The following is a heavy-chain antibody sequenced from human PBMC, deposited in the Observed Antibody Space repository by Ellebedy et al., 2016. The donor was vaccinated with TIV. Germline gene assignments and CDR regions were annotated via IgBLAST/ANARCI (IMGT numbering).Heavy chain of an antibody. CDR3: ARGGGSGSYYPQPFYNWFDP. J-gene: IGHJ5*02. D-gene: IGHD3-10*01. Sequence: SETLSLXXAVYGGSFSGYYWSWIRQPPGKGLEWIGEINHSGSTNYNPSLKSRVTISVDTSKNQFSLKLSSVTAADTAVYYCARGGGSGSYYPQPFYNWFDPWGQGTLVTVSS. CDR2: INHSGST. CDR1: GGSFSGYY. V-gene: IGHV4-34*01.